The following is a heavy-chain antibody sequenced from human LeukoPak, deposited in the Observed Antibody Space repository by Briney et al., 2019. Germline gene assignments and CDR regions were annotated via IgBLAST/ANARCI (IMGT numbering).Heavy chain of an antibody. CDR3: ARGDQEFDY. CDR2: VYASGDYNSGIN. V-gene: IGHV4-59*13. Sequence: SQTLSLACTVSGTSINTYSWSRIRQTPGKGLEWTGYVYASGDYNSGINTYNPSLESRVTITVDTSKNQFALRLTSLTAADTAVYYCARGDQEFDYWGQGTRVTVSS. CDR1: GTSINTYS. J-gene: IGHJ4*02.